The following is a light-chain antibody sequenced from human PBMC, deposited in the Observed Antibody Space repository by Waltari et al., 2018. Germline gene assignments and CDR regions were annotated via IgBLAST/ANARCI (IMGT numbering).Light chain of an antibody. CDR1: QSVSSY. CDR3: QQRSNWVT. Sequence: SLSPGERATLSCRASQSVSSYLAWYQQKPGQAPRLLIYDASNRATGIPARFSGSGSGTDFTLTISSLEPEDFAVYYCQQRSNWVTFGGGTKVEIK. J-gene: IGKJ4*01. CDR2: DAS. V-gene: IGKV3-11*01.